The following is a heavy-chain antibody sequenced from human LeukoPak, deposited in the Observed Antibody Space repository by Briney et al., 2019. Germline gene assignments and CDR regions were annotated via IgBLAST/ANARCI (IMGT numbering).Heavy chain of an antibody. CDR3: AKDWAPYCGGDCYFNY. J-gene: IGHJ4*02. Sequence: GRSLRLSCAASGFIFNNYGMHWVRQAPGKGLEWVAVISYDGSNKNYADSVKGRFTISRDSSENTVYLQMNSLRVEDTAVYYCAKDWAPYCGGDCYFNYWGQGTLVTASS. CDR2: ISYDGSNK. V-gene: IGHV3-30*18. D-gene: IGHD2-21*02. CDR1: GFIFNNYG.